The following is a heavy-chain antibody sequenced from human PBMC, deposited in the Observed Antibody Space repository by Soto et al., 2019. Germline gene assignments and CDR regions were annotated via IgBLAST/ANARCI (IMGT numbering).Heavy chain of an antibody. V-gene: IGHV4-31*03. CDR2: IHHSGTT. CDR3: ASGLGYKA. CDR1: GDSVSVSSSN. D-gene: IGHD5-12*01. J-gene: IGHJ5*02. Sequence: QVQLRESGPGLVRPSRTLSLTCTVSGDSVSVSSSNWSWIRQHPGKGLDGIGYIHHSGTTYYTPSLKSRITLSVDTSKNQFSLRLSSVTAADTAVYYCASGLGYKAWGQGTLVTVSS.